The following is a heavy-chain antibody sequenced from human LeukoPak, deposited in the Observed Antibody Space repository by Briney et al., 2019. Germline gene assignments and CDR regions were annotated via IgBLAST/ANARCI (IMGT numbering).Heavy chain of an antibody. J-gene: IGHJ4*02. D-gene: IGHD3-22*01. V-gene: IGHV1-24*01. CDR3: ASYYYDSSGFDY. CDR1: GYTLTELS. Sequence: SVKVSCKVSGYTLTELSMHWVRQAPGKGLEWMGGFDPEDGETIYAQKFQGRVTMTGDTSTDTAYMELSSLRSEDTAVYYCASYYYDSSGFDYWGQGTLVTVSS. CDR2: FDPEDGET.